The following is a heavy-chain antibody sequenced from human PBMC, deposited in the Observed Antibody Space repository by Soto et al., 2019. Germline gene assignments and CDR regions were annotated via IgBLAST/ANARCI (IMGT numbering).Heavy chain of an antibody. CDR1: GGPFTSFD. J-gene: IGHJ6*02. CDR3: AVGLSGSYYQNGMDV. Sequence: VELVQSGSEVKKPGSSVKVSCKTSGGPFTSFDVNWVRQAPGQGLEWMGEIIPIFERTNYAQKFQGRVTITADMATTTAYMELGSLRSDDTAVYFCAVGLSGSYYQNGMDVWGLGTTVIVS. D-gene: IGHD1-26*01. V-gene: IGHV1-69*06. CDR2: IIPIFERT.